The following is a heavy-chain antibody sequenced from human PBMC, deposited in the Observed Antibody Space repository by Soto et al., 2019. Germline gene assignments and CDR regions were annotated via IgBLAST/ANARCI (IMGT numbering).Heavy chain of an antibody. CDR1: GFTFSSYA. V-gene: IGHV3-30-3*01. CDR2: ISYDGSNK. J-gene: IGHJ6*02. Sequence: QVQLVESGGGVVQPGRSLRLSCAASGFTFSSYAMHWVRQAPGKGLEWVAVISYDGSNKYYADSVKGRFTISRDNSKNTLYLQRNSLRAEDTAVYYCARDDSNCSGGSCYLRYYYGMDVWGQGTTVTVSS. D-gene: IGHD2-15*01. CDR3: ARDDSNCSGGSCYLRYYYGMDV.